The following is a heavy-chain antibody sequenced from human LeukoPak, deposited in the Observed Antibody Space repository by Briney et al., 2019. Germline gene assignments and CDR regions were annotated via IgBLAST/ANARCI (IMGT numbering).Heavy chain of an antibody. V-gene: IGHV1-2*02. Sequence: ASVTVSCKASGYTFTNYYIQWVRQAPGQGLEWMGWINPNSGATNYAQKFQGRITMTRDTSISTAYMELSGLTSDDTAVYFCARDLASVLTPGLDYWGQGALVTVSS. CDR1: GYTFTNYY. J-gene: IGHJ4*02. D-gene: IGHD4-23*01. CDR2: INPNSGAT. CDR3: ARDLASVLTPGLDY.